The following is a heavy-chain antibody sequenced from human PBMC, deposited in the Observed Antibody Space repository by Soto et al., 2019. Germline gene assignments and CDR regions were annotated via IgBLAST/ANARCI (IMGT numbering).Heavy chain of an antibody. CDR1: GYSFAGYL. D-gene: IGHD2-21*01. CDR2: IDPSDSQT. J-gene: IGHJ4*02. CDR3: AKATSATCTGSICYSFAY. V-gene: IGHV5-10-1*01. Sequence: GESLKLSRERSGYSFAGYLITWVRQKPGKGLEWRGRIDPSDSQTSYSTSFRGHVTISATTSITTVFLQMNSLRPKDTALYYCAKATSATCTGSICYSFAYWGQGTLVTVSS.